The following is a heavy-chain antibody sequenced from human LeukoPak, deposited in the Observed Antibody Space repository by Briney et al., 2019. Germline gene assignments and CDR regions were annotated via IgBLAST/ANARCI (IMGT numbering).Heavy chain of an antibody. CDR3: AKAASSSWPSYYYGMDV. CDR1: GFTFSSYG. Sequence: GGSLRLSCSASGFTFSSYGMHWVRQAPGKGLEYVSAISSNGGSTYYADSVKGRFTISKDNSKNTVYLQMSSLRVDDTAVYYCAKAASSSWPSYYYGMDVWGQGTTVTVSS. V-gene: IGHV3-64*04. J-gene: IGHJ6*02. D-gene: IGHD6-13*01. CDR2: ISSNGGST.